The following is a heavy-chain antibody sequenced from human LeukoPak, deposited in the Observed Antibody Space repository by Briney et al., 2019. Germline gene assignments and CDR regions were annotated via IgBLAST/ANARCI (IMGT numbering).Heavy chain of an antibody. J-gene: IGHJ4*02. D-gene: IGHD6-19*01. Sequence: TGGSLSLSCAASGFTFSSYWMHWVRQAPGKGLVWVSRINSDGSSTSYADSVKGRFTISRDNAKNTLYLQMNSLRAEDTAVYYCARPRIAVAIFDYWGQGTLVTVSS. V-gene: IGHV3-74*01. CDR1: GFTFSSYW. CDR3: ARPRIAVAIFDY. CDR2: INSDGSST.